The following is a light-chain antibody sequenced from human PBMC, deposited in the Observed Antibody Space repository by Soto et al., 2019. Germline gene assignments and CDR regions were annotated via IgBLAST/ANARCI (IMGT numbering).Light chain of an antibody. J-gene: IGKJ1*01. CDR3: QQYKSSST. CDR1: QSASSN. CDR2: GAF. Sequence: EIVMTQSPATLSVSPGEGATLSCRASQSASSNLAWYQQKPGQAPRLLIYGAFNRAPGIPARFSGSGSGTEFTLTITSLQPDDFGVYYCQQYKSSSTFGQGTKVDIK. V-gene: IGKV3-15*01.